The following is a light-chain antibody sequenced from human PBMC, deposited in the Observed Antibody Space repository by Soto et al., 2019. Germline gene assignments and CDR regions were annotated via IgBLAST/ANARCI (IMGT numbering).Light chain of an antibody. CDR3: CSYAGSYTVV. CDR1: SSDVGGYNY. J-gene: IGLJ2*01. Sequence: QSALTQPRSVSGSPGQSVTISCTGTSSDVGGYNYVSWYQQHPGKAPKLMIYDVSKRPSGVPDRFSGSKSGNMASLTISGLQAEDEADYYCCSYAGSYTVVFGGGTKLTVL. V-gene: IGLV2-11*01. CDR2: DVS.